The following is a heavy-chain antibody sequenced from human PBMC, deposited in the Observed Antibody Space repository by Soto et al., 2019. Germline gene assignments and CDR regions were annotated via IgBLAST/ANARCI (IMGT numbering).Heavy chain of an antibody. CDR1: GFTFSSYG. CDR2: IWYDGSNK. V-gene: IGHV3-33*01. J-gene: IGHJ6*02. D-gene: IGHD6-19*01. Sequence: QVQLVESGGGVVQPGRSLRLSCAASGFTFSSYGMHWVRQAPGKGLEWVAVIWYDGSNKYYADSVKGRFTISRDNSKNTLYLQMNSLRAEDTAVYYCARKPGIAVAGTRIYYYYGMDVWGQGTTVTVSS. CDR3: ARKPGIAVAGTRIYYYYGMDV.